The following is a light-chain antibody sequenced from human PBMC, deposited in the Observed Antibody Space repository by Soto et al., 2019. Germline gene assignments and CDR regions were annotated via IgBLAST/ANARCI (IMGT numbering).Light chain of an antibody. CDR1: QSVLYSSNNKNY. CDR3: QQYYSTPPT. Sequence: DIVMTQSPDPLAVSLGERATINCKSSQSVLYSSNNKNYLAWYQQKPGQPPKLLIYWASTRESGVPDRFSGSGSGTDFTLTISSLQAEDVAVYYCQQYYSTPPTFGGGTKVDI. J-gene: IGKJ4*01. CDR2: WAS. V-gene: IGKV4-1*01.